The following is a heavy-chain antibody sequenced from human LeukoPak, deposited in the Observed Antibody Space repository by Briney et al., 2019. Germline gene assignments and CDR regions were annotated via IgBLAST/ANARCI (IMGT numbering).Heavy chain of an antibody. D-gene: IGHD6-13*01. Sequence: SETLSLTCTVSGGSISNNYWSWIRQPPGKGLEWIGYIYCSGSTKYNPPLKSRVTISVDTSKNQFSLKLSSVTAADTAVYYCASSSWYYYFEYWGQGTLVTVSS. V-gene: IGHV4-59*01. CDR2: IYCSGST. CDR1: GGSISNNY. CDR3: ASSSWYYYFEY. J-gene: IGHJ4*02.